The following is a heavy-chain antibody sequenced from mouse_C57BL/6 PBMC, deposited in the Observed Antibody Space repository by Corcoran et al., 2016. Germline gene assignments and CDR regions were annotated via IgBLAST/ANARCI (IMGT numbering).Heavy chain of an antibody. CDR2: INTYSGVP. J-gene: IGHJ4*01. V-gene: IGHV9-3*01. Sequence: QIQLVQSGPELKKPGETVKISCKASGYTFTTYGMSWVKQAPGKGLKWMGWINTYSGVPTYADDFKGRFAFSLETSASTAYLQINNLKNEDTATYFCARGDYGSSYRYYAMDYWGQGTSVTVSS. D-gene: IGHD1-1*01. CDR3: ARGDYGSSYRYYAMDY. CDR1: GYTFTTYG.